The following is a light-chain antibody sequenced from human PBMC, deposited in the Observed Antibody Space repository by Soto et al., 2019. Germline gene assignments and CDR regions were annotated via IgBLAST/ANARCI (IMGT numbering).Light chain of an antibody. Sequence: EIVMTQSPATLSVSPGERATLSCRASQSVSSSIAWYQQKPGQAPRLLIYGASTRATGIPARFSGSGSGTEFTLTISSLHSEDFAVYYCQQYNNWRTFGGGTKVEIK. J-gene: IGKJ4*01. CDR3: QQYNNWRT. CDR2: GAS. CDR1: QSVSSS. V-gene: IGKV3-15*01.